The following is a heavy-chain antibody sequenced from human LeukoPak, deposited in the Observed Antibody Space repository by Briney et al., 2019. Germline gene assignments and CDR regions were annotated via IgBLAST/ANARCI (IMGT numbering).Heavy chain of an antibody. CDR1: GGSISSSSYY. CDR2: IYYSGST. Sequence: PSETLSLTCTVSGGSISSSSYYWGWIRQPPGKGLEWIGSIYYSGSTYYNPSLKSRVTISVDTSKNQFSLKLSSVTAADTAVYYCASIEGYCSGGSCFRRYYYYMDVWGKGTTVTVSS. V-gene: IGHV4-39*07. D-gene: IGHD2-15*01. CDR3: ASIEGYCSGGSCFRRYYYYMDV. J-gene: IGHJ6*03.